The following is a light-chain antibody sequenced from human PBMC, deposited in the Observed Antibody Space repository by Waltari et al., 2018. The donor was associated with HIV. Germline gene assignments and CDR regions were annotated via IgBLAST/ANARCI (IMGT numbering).Light chain of an antibody. CDR3: SSYKDANDVV. CDR1: SSDVGGFDY. Sequence: QSALTQPPSASGSPGQSVTISCTGTSSDVGGFDYVSWYHQQPPKAPKLILYEVNRRPAGVPVVFSGSKSGNTASLTVSGLQPVDEGDYFCSSYKDANDVVFGGWTKLTVL. CDR2: EVN. J-gene: IGLJ2*01. V-gene: IGLV2-8*01.